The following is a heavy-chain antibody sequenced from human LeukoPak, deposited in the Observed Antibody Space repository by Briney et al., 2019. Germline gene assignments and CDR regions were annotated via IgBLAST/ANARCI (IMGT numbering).Heavy chain of an antibody. CDR2: IYYSGST. V-gene: IGHV4-30-4*08. CDR1: GGSISSGDYY. CDR3: ARASLRRRSADV. J-gene: IGHJ6*02. D-gene: IGHD5-12*01. Sequence: SETLSLTCTVSGGSISSGDYYWRWIRQPPGKGLEWIAYIYYSGSTYYNPSLKSRVTISVDTSKNQFSLKLSSVTAADTAVYYCARASLRRRSADVWGQGTTVTVSS.